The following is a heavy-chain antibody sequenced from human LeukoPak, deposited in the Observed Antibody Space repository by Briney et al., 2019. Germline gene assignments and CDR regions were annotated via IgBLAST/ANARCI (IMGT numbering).Heavy chain of an antibody. D-gene: IGHD5-18*01. CDR3: AKKAVGYSYGYYFDY. J-gene: IGHJ4*02. CDR1: GFTFSSYA. V-gene: IGHV3-23*01. Sequence: GGSLRLSCAASGFTFSSYAMSWVRQAPGKGLEWVSAISGSGGSTYYADSVKGRFTISRDDSKDTLYLQMNSLRAEDTAVYYCAKKAVGYSYGYYFDYWGQGTLVTVSS. CDR2: ISGSGGST.